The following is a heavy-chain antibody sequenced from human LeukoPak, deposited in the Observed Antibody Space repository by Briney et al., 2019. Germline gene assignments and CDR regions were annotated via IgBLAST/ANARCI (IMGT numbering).Heavy chain of an antibody. D-gene: IGHD5-18*01. V-gene: IGHV7-4-1*02. CDR2: INTNTGNP. J-gene: IGHJ6*03. Sequence: ASVKVSCKASGYTFTSYAMNWVRQAPGQGLERTGWINTNTGNPTYAQGLTGRFVFSLDTSVSTAYLQISSLKAEDTAVYYCARGIRDYYYYMDVWGKGTTVTVSS. CDR3: ARGIRDYYYYMDV. CDR1: GYTFTSYA.